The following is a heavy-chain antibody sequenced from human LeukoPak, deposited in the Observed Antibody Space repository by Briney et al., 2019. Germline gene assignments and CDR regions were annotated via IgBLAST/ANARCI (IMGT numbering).Heavy chain of an antibody. CDR1: GFTFSSYS. CDR2: ISSSSRYI. D-gene: IGHD6-13*01. J-gene: IGHJ5*02. Sequence: PGGSLRLSCAASGFTFSSYSMNWVRQAPGKGLEWVSSISSSSRYIYYADSVKGRFTISRDNAKNSLYLQMSSLRAEDTAVYYCARALIAAAGGDWFDPWGQGTLVTVSS. CDR3: ARALIAAAGGDWFDP. V-gene: IGHV3-21*01.